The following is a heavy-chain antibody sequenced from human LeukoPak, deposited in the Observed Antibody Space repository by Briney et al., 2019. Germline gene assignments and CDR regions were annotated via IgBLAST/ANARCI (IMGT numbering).Heavy chain of an antibody. Sequence: SETLSLTCTVSGGSISSSSYYWGWIRQPPGKGLEWIGSIYYSGSTYYNPSLKSRVTISVDTSKNQFSLKLSSVTAADTAVYYCARGAHFGWSAGFDYWGQGTLVTVSS. CDR1: GGSISSSSYY. CDR3: ARGAHFGWSAGFDY. V-gene: IGHV4-39*01. D-gene: IGHD2-15*01. CDR2: IYYSGST. J-gene: IGHJ4*02.